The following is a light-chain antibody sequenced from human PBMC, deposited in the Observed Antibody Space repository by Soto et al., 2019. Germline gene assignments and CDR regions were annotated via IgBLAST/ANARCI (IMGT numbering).Light chain of an antibody. CDR1: QSVLYSSNNKNY. Sequence: DIVMTQSPDSLAVSLGERATINCKSSQSVLYSSNNKNYLAWYQQKPGQPPKLLIYWASTRESGVPDRFSGSGSGTDFTLTISSLQAEDVAVHYCQQYYSTLGTFGQGTKVEIK. CDR2: WAS. J-gene: IGKJ1*01. V-gene: IGKV4-1*01. CDR3: QQYYSTLGT.